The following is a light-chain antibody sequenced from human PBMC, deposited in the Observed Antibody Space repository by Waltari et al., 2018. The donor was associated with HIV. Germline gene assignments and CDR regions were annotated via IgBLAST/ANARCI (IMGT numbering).Light chain of an antibody. CDR2: DAS. J-gene: IGKJ4*01. CDR1: QSVSSY. CDR3: QQRSNWPLT. Sequence: EIVLTQSPATLSLSPGERATLSGRASQSVSSYLAWYQQKPGQAPRLLIYDASHSATGIPARFSGSGSGTDFTLTISSLEPEDFAVYYCQQRSNWPLTFGGGTKVEIK. V-gene: IGKV3-11*01.